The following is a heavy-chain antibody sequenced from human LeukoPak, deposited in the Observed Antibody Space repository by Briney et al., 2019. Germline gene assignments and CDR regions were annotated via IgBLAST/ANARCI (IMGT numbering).Heavy chain of an antibody. CDR3: AREGGSGSYYNGNDY. V-gene: IGHV1-18*01. Sequence: ASVKVSCKASGYTFNNYGITWVRQAPGQGVEWMGWISAYNGNTNYAQKFQGRVTMTTDTSTSTAYMELRSLKYDDTAVYYCAREGGSGSYYNGNDYWGQGTLVTVSS. J-gene: IGHJ4*02. CDR2: ISAYNGNT. D-gene: IGHD3-10*01. CDR1: GYTFNNYG.